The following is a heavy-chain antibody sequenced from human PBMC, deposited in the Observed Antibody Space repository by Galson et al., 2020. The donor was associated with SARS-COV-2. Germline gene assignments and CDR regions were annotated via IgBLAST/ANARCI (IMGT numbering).Heavy chain of an antibody. J-gene: IGHJ3*02. D-gene: IGHD3-10*02. CDR1: GGAIRSSNYY. Sequence: SETLSLTCTVSGGAIRSSNYYWCWVRQPPGRRLEWIGSIYYGGGTHYSPSLKSRVTISVDRTKNQFSLKLNSLTAADTAVYFCARHYVIEDAFDMWGQGTMVTVSS. CDR3: ARHYVIEDAFDM. CDR2: IYYGGGT. V-gene: IGHV4-39*01.